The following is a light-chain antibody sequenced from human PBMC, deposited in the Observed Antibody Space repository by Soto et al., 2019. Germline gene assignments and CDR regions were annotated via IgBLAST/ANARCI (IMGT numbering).Light chain of an antibody. CDR1: SSDVGGYNY. CDR3: SSYISSNTPVV. J-gene: IGLJ2*01. CDR2: EVS. V-gene: IGLV2-14*01. Sequence: QSVLTQPASVSGSPGQSITISCTGTSSDVGGYNYVSWYQQHPGKAPKLMIYEVSNRPSGVSNRFSGSKSGNTASLTISGLQAEDEADYYCSSYISSNTPVVFGGGTKLTVL.